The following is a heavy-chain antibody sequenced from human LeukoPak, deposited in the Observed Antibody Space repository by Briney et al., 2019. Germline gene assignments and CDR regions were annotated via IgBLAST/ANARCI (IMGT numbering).Heavy chain of an antibody. CDR2: ICHTGSN. Sequence: PSETLSLTCIVSGGSISSYYWSWIRQPPGKGLEWIGYICHTGSNNYSPSLKSRVTMSVDTSKNQFSLKLSSVTAADTAVYYCARARYSNSWYAVDIWGQGTMVTVSS. CDR1: GGSISSYY. J-gene: IGHJ3*02. V-gene: IGHV4-59*08. D-gene: IGHD6-13*01. CDR3: ARARYSNSWYAVDI.